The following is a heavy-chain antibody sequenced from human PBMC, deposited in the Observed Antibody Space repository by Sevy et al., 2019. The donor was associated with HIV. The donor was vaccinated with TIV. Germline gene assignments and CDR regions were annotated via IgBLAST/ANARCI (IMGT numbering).Heavy chain of an antibody. CDR2: ISAYNGNT. CDR3: ARDWRLYYDFWSGYYTGGTSGDYYYYYMDV. J-gene: IGHJ6*03. Sequence: ASVKVSCKASGYTFTSYGISWVRQAPGQRLEWMGWISAYNGNTNYAQKLQGRVTMTTDTSTSTAYMELRSLRSDDTDVYYCARDWRLYYDFWSGYYTGGTSGDYYYYYMDVWGKGTTVTVSS. D-gene: IGHD3-3*01. V-gene: IGHV1-18*01. CDR1: GYTFTSYG.